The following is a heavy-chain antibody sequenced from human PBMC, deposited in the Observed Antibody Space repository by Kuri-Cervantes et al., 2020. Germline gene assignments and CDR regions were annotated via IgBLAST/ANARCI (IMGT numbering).Heavy chain of an antibody. D-gene: IGHD3-10*01. CDR3: AKDSSWFGEDDAFDI. CDR1: GFTFSSYA. J-gene: IGHJ3*02. Sequence: LSLTCAASGFTFSSYAMSWVRQAPGKGLEWVSAISGSGGSTYYADSVKGRFTISRDNSKNTLYLQMNSLRAEDTAVYYCAKDSSWFGEDDAFDIWGQGTRGPSPQ. CDR2: ISGSGGST. V-gene: IGHV3-23*01.